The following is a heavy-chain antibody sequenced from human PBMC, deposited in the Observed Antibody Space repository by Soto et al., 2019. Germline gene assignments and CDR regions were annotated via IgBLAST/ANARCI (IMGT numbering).Heavy chain of an antibody. Sequence: EVQLLESGGGLVQPGGSLRLSCAASGFTFRNDAMSWARQAPGKGLEWVSAISGRGGTTHYADSVKGRFTISRDNSKNELYLQMNSLRVEDTAVYYCAKDRSITSGYALDDGGQGSLVTFAS. CDR1: GFTFRNDA. CDR2: ISGRGGTT. J-gene: IGHJ1*01. V-gene: IGHV3-23*01. D-gene: IGHD2-2*01. CDR3: AKDRSITSGYALDD.